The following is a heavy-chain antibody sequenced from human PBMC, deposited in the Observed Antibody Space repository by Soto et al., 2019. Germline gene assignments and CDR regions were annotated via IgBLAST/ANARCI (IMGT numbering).Heavy chain of an antibody. CDR3: ASGGGVGVAGSAAFDM. J-gene: IGHJ3*02. D-gene: IGHD3-3*01. CDR2: INPATGAA. Sequence: QLHLVQSGAVVKKPGASVTVSCSASGYPVTAYYMHWVRQAPGRGLEWMGGINPATGAAKYTQTFQGRVTIGRDTSPSTVFMELGGLTAEDTAVFYCASGGGVGVAGSAAFDMWGQGTWVTVSS. V-gene: IGHV1-2*02. CDR1: GYPVTAYY.